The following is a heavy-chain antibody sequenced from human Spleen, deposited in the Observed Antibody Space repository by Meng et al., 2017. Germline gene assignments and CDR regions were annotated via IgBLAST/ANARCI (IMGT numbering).Heavy chain of an antibody. J-gene: IGHJ5*02. V-gene: IGHV4-31*03. Sequence: QLQLQESGPGLVKPSQTLSLTCTVSGGSISSGDYYWSWIRQHPGKGLEWIGYIYYSGSTYYNPSLKSRVTISADTSMNQFSLRLTSVTAADTAVYYCAGDFDGSGWFDPWGQGTLVTVSS. D-gene: IGHD1-26*01. CDR3: AGDFDGSGWFDP. CDR1: GGSISSGDYY. CDR2: IYYSGST.